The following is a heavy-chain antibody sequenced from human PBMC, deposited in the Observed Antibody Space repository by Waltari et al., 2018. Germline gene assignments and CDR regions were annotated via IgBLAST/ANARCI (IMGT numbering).Heavy chain of an antibody. V-gene: IGHV3-23*04. CDR1: GFTFSTYA. J-gene: IGHJ6*03. D-gene: IGHD4-17*01. Sequence: EVQLVESGGGLVRPGGSLRLSCAASGFTFSTYAMSWVRQAPGRRLEWVSVISGSGGITNDADSMKGRFTISRDNSKNTLYLQMNSLRAEDTAVYYCAKDSPGDPIDYYYYYMDVWGKGTTVTVSS. CDR3: AKDSPGDPIDYYYYYMDV. CDR2: ISGSGGIT.